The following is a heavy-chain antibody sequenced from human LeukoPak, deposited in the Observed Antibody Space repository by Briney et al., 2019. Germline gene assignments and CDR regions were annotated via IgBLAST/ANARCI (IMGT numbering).Heavy chain of an antibody. D-gene: IGHD1-26*01. Sequence: XSVRVXCRASGYTFTSYGISWVRQAPGQGLEGMGWISAYNGNTNYAQKLQGRVTMTTTTSTSTAYMELRSLRSDATAVYYCARVNVGSGNWFDPWGQGTLVTVSS. J-gene: IGHJ5*02. CDR3: ARVNVGSGNWFDP. CDR2: ISAYNGNT. CDR1: GYTFTSYG. V-gene: IGHV1-18*01.